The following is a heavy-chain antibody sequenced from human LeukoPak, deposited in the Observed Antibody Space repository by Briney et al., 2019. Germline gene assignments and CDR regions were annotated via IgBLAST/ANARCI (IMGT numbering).Heavy chain of an antibody. J-gene: IGHJ4*02. D-gene: IGHD3-22*01. CDR1: GYTFTSYG. CDR2: ISAYNGNT. V-gene: IGHV1-18*01. Sequence: GVSVKVSCKASGYTFTSYGISWVRQAPGQGLEWMGWISAYNGNTNYAQKLQGRVTMTTDTSTSTAYMELRSLRSDDTAVYYCARCPVDYYDSSGYYYGDYWGQGTLVTVSS. CDR3: ARCPVDYYDSSGYYYGDY.